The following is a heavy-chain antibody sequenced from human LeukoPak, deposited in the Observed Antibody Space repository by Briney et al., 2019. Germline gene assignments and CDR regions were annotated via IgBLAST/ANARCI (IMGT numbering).Heavy chain of an antibody. CDR3: AKPPVYGDSRFDY. J-gene: IGHJ4*02. CDR1: GFTFSTYG. D-gene: IGHD4-17*01. V-gene: IGHV3-23*01. CDR2: ISGSDGST. Sequence: TGGSLRLSYAASGFTFSTYGMSWVRQAPGKGLEWVSAISGSDGSTYYADSVKGRFTISRDNSKNTLYLQMNSLRVEDTAVYYCAKPPVYGDSRFDYWGQGTLVTVSS.